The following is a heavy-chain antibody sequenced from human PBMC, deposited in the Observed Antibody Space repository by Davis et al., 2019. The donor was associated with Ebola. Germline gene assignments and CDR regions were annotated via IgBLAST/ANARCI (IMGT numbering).Heavy chain of an antibody. Sequence: SVKVSCKASGYTFTSYGISWVRQAPGQGLEWMGGIIPIFGTANYAQKFQGRVTITADESTSTAYMELSSLRSEDTAVYYCARMVQGVIDYYYGMDVWGQGTTVTVSS. CDR2: IIPIFGTA. CDR3: ARMVQGVIDYYYGMDV. J-gene: IGHJ6*02. CDR1: GYTFTSYG. D-gene: IGHD3-10*01. V-gene: IGHV1-69*13.